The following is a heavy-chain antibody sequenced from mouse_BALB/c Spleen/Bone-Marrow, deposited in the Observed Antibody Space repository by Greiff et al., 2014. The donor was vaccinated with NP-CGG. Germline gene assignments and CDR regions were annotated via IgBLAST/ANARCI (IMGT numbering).Heavy chain of an antibody. V-gene: IGHV1S81*02. D-gene: IGHD2-12*01. J-gene: IGHJ4*01. CDR2: INPSNGGT. CDR1: GYTFTSYY. Sequence: QVQLQQSGAELVKPGASVKLSCKASGYTFTSYYIYWVKQRPGQGLEWIGEINPSNGGTNFNEKFKSKATLTVDKSSSTAYMQLSSLSSEDSAVYYCTRSRRTMEYWGQGTSVPVSS. CDR3: TRSRRTMEY.